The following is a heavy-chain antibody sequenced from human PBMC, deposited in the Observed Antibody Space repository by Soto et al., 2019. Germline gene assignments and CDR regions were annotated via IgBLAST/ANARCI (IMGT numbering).Heavy chain of an antibody. CDR2: IIPIFGTA. Sequence: QVQLVQSGAEVKKPGSSVKVSCKASVGTFSSYAISWVRQAPGQGLEWMGGIIPIFGTANYAQKYQGRVTITADESTSTANMELSSLRSEDTAVYYCASRSETYSYYYYGMDVWGQGTTVTVSS. J-gene: IGHJ6*02. CDR1: VGTFSSYA. CDR3: ASRSETYSYYYYGMDV. D-gene: IGHD4-4*01. V-gene: IGHV1-69*12.